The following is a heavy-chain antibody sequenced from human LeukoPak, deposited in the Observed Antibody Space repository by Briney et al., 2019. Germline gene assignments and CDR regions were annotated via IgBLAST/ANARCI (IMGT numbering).Heavy chain of an antibody. Sequence: GGTLRLSCAASGFTFSDYGMNWVRQAPGKGLEWVSYISSCSSTIYYADSVKGRFTISRDNAKNSLYLQMNSLRAEDTAVYYCARGYWNYAPLIDYWGQGTLVTVSS. CDR1: GFTFSDYG. J-gene: IGHJ4*02. D-gene: IGHD1-7*01. CDR2: ISSCSSTI. CDR3: ARGYWNYAPLIDY. V-gene: IGHV3-48*01.